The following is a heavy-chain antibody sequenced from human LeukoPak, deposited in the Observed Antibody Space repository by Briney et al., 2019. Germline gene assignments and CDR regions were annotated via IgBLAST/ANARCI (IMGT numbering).Heavy chain of an antibody. CDR3: ARARATELGTFPSLDY. CDR2: IYHSGST. CDR1: GYSISSGYY. V-gene: IGHV4-38-2*01. D-gene: IGHD7-27*01. J-gene: IGHJ4*02. Sequence: SETLSLTCAVSGYSISSGYYWGWIRQPPGKGLEWIESIYHSGSTYYNPSLKSRVTISVDTSKNQFSLKLSSVTAADTAVYYCARARATELGTFPSLDYWGQGTLVTVSS.